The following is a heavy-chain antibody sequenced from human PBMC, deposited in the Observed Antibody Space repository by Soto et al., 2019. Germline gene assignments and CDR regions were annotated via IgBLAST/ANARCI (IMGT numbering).Heavy chain of an antibody. D-gene: IGHD3-10*01. CDR2: IYYSGST. Sequence: SETLSLTCTVSGGSIISSSYYLFCIREPPWKGLEWIGSIYYSGSTYYNPSLKSRVTISVDTSKNQFSLKLSSVTAADTALYYCARRSPGGGSGSYGRWFDPWGQGTLVTVSS. J-gene: IGHJ5*02. V-gene: IGHV4-39*01. CDR3: ARRSPGGGSGSYGRWFDP. CDR1: GGSIISSSYY.